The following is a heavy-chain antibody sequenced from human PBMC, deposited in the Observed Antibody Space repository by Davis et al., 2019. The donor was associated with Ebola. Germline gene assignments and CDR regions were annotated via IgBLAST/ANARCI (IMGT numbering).Heavy chain of an antibody. CDR2: IISNRGDT. V-gene: IGHV1-2*06. CDR3: ARGHNYGFEY. Sequence: ASVKVSCKASGYTFTGYNIHWVRQAPGHGLEWMGRIISNRGDTNYAQNFQGRVTMTRDTSISTAYMELRRLTSDDTAVYYCARGHNYGFEYWGQGTLVTVSS. J-gene: IGHJ4*02. CDR1: GYTFTGYN. D-gene: IGHD5-18*01.